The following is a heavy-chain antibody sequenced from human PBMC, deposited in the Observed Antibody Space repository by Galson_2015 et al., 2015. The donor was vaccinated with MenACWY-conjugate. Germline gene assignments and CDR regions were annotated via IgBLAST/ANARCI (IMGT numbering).Heavy chain of an antibody. CDR2: TYYRSKWFY. V-gene: IGHV6-1*01. Sequence: CAISGDSVSSNSVAWNWIRQSPSRGLEWLGRTYYRSKWFYDYAISVKSRITINPDTSKNQLSLQLSSVTSDDTAMYYCARESSGFKIWGQGTLVTASS. D-gene: IGHD6-19*01. CDR1: GDSVSSNSVA. J-gene: IGHJ4*02. CDR3: ARESSGFKI.